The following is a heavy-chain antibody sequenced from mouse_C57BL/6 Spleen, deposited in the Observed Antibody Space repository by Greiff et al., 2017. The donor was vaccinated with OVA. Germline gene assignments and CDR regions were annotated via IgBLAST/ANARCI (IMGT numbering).Heavy chain of an antibody. CDR3: ARGGSPPFAY. D-gene: IGHD1-1*01. Sequence: QVQLQQSGPELVKPGASVKISCKASGYTFTDYYMNWVKQRTGQGLEWIGEIYPRSGNTYYNEKFKGKATLTADKSSSTAYMELRSLTSEDSAVYFCARGGSPPFAYWGQGTLVTVSA. CDR1: GYTFTDYY. CDR2: IYPRSGNT. J-gene: IGHJ3*01. V-gene: IGHV1-81*01.